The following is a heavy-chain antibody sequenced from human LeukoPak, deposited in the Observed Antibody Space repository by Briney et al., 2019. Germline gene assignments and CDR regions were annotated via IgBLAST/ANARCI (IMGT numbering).Heavy chain of an antibody. CDR2: IIPIFGTA. Sequence: SVKVSCKASGGTFSSYAISWVRQAPGQGLVWMGGIIPIFGTANYAQKFQGRVTITTDESTSTAYMELSSLRSEDTAVYYCARGKITISGVVIDYYYYYMDVWGKGTTVTVSS. CDR3: ARGKITISGVVIDYYYYYMDV. V-gene: IGHV1-69*05. CDR1: GGTFSSYA. D-gene: IGHD3-3*01. J-gene: IGHJ6*03.